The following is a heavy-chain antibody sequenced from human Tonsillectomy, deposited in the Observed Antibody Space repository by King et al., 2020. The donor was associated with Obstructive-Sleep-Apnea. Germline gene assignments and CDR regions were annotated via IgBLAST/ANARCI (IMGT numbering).Heavy chain of an antibody. Sequence: DVQLVESGGGLVQPGGSLRLSCSASGFRFGDYAMHWVRQAPGKRLECVAVISTVESDTHYADSVKGRFTISRDNSKDTLYLQMTSLREEDTAMYFCVKDRYMQWLVGGDFENWGQGTLVTV. CDR3: VKDRYMQWLVGGDFEN. CDR1: GFRFGDYA. V-gene: IGHV3-64D*09. CDR2: ISTVESDT. D-gene: IGHD6-19*01. J-gene: IGHJ4*02.